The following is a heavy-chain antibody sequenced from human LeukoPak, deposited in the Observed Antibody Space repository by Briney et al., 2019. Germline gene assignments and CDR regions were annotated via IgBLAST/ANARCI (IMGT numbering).Heavy chain of an antibody. CDR2: IRSSSSYI. CDR3: ARSWGRDFDY. D-gene: IGHD3-16*01. V-gene: IGHV3-21*01. J-gene: IGHJ4*02. Sequence: GGSLRLSCAASGFTFSSYSMNWVRQAPGKGLEWVSSIRSSSSYIYYADSVKGRFTISRDNAKNSLYLQMNSLRAEDTAVYYCARSWGRDFDYWGQGTLVTVSS. CDR1: GFTFSSYS.